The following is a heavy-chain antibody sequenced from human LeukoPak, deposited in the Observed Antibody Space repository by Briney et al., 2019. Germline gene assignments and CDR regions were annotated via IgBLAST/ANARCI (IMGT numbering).Heavy chain of an antibody. Sequence: GESLRLSCAASGFTFSNNWMTWDRQAPGPGLERVADIKADGSEKRYVDSVQGRFTISRDNAKNSLYLQMNSLRVEDTAVYYCARTIRGYWGQGTLVTVSS. CDR2: IKADGSEK. J-gene: IGHJ4*02. V-gene: IGHV3-7*03. D-gene: IGHD3-10*01. CDR3: ARTIRGY. CDR1: GFTFSNNW.